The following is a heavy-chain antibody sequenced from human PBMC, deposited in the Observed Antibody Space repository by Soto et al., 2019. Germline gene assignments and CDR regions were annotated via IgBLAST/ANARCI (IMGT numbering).Heavy chain of an antibody. CDR1: GGTFSSYA. CDR3: ASPLRGGSGSYSPYYYYGMDV. D-gene: IGHD3-10*01. V-gene: IGHV1-69*01. CDR2: IIPIFGTA. J-gene: IGHJ6*02. Sequence: QVQLVQSGAEVKKPGSSVKVSCKASGGTFSSYAISWVRQAPGQGLEWMGGIIPIFGTANYAQKFQGRVTITADESTSTAYMELSSLRSEDTAVYYCASPLRGGSGSYSPYYYYGMDVWGQGTTVTVSS.